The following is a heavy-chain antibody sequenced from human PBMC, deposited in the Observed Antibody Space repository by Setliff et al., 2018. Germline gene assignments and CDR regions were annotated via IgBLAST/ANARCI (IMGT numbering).Heavy chain of an antibody. V-gene: IGHV7-4-1*02. J-gene: IGHJ5*02. D-gene: IGHD3-3*01. Sequence: ASVKVSCKASGYTFTSYAMNWVRQAPGQGLEWMGWINTNTGNPTYAQGFTGRFVFSLDTSVSTAYLQISSLKAEDTAVYYCARGPLHYDFWSGYYTVSWFDPWGQGTLVTVCS. CDR1: GYTFTSYA. CDR2: INTNTGNP. CDR3: ARGPLHYDFWSGYYTVSWFDP.